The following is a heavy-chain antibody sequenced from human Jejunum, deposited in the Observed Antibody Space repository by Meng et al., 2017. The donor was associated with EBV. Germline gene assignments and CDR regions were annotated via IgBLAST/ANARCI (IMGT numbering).Heavy chain of an antibody. CDR2: INHSGST. Sequence: QVQPQQGGVGLLKPSETLSLTWPVYRGSFSGYYWSWIRQHPGKGLEWIGEINHSGSTNYNPSLRRRVTISVETSKNQFSLRLNSVTAADTAVYYCARVAFSYTTRSLDSWGQGTLVTVSS. V-gene: IGHV4-34*02. J-gene: IGHJ4*02. D-gene: IGHD3-16*02. CDR3: ARVAFSYTTRSLDS. CDR1: RGSFSGYY.